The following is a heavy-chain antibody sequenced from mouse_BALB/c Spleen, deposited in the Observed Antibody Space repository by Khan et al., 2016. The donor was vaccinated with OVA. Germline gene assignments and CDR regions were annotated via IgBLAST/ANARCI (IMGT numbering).Heavy chain of an antibody. CDR3: ARSYDAAWFAY. CDR1: GYTFTDYV. D-gene: IGHD1-1*01. Sequence: VQLQESGPELVKPGASVKMSCKASGYTFTDYVISWVNQRTGQGLEWIGEIYPGSGRTYYNARFKDKATLTADKSSNPAYMQLSSLTSEDSAVYCCARSYDAAWFAYWGQGTLVTVSA. J-gene: IGHJ3*01. CDR2: IYPGSGRT. V-gene: IGHV1-77*01.